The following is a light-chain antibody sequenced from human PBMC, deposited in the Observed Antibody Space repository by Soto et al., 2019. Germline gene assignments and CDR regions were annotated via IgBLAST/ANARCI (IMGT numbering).Light chain of an antibody. CDR2: SNN. V-gene: IGLV1-44*01. J-gene: IGLJ2*01. CDR1: SSNIGSKS. Sequence: QSVLTQPPSVSWTPGQRVNMSCSGSSSNIGSKSVSWYQHLPQTAPKLLIYSNNQRPSGVPGRFSGSKSGTSASLAISGLQSDDETQYYCAAWDDSLNVLVFGGGAKVTVL. CDR3: AAWDDSLNVLV.